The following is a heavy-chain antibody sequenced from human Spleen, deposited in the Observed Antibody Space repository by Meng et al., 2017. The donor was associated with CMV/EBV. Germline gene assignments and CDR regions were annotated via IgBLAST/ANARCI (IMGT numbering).Heavy chain of an antibody. CDR1: GYSFTSYW. CDR2: IYPGDSDT. Sequence: KVSCKGSGYSFTSYWIAWVRQMPGKGLEWMGIIYPGDSDTTYSPSFQGQVTISADKSIGTTYLQWSSLKASDTAMYYCARQLDTRTWDNWFDPWGQGTLVTVSS. J-gene: IGHJ5*02. V-gene: IGHV5-51*01. CDR3: ARQLDTRTWDNWFDP. D-gene: IGHD2-2*01.